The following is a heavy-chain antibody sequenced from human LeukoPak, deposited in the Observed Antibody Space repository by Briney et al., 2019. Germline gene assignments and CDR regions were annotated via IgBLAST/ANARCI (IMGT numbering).Heavy chain of an antibody. CDR1: GFTFDDYA. CDR3: AKDIIDSSSWYYFDY. D-gene: IGHD6-13*01. CDR2: ISWNSGSI. J-gene: IGHJ4*02. V-gene: IGHV3-9*01. Sequence: GGSLRLSCAASGFTFDDYAMHWVRQAPGKGLEWVSGISWNSGSISYADSVKGRFTISRDNAKNSLYLQMNSLRAEDTALYYCAKDIIDSSSWYYFDYWGQGTLVTVSS.